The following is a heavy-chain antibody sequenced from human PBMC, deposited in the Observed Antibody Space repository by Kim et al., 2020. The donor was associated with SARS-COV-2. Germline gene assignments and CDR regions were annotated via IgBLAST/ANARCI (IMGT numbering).Heavy chain of an antibody. Sequence: NSGGTNYAQKFQGRVTMTRDTSISTAYMELSRLRSDDTAVYYCARDPSDYWGQGTLVTVSS. V-gene: IGHV1-2*02. J-gene: IGHJ4*02. CDR2: NSGGT. CDR3: ARDPSDY.